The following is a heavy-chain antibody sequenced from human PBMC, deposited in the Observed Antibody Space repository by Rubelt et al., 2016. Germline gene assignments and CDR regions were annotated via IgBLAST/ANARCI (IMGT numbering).Heavy chain of an antibody. V-gene: IGHV4-59*01. Sequence: QVQLQESGPGLVKPSGTLSLTCAVSGGSISSYYWSWIRQPPGKGLEWIGYIYYSGSTNYNPSLKSRVTISVDTSKNQFSLKLSSVTAADTAVYYCARQESMDIVVVPAAISWFDPWGQGTLVTVSS. D-gene: IGHD2-2*03. J-gene: IGHJ5*02. CDR2: IYYSGST. CDR1: GGSISSYY. CDR3: ARQESMDIVVVPAAISWFDP.